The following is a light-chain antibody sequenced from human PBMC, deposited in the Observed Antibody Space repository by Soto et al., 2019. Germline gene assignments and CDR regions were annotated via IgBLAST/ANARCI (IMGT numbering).Light chain of an antibody. J-gene: IGLJ1*01. Sequence: QSALTQPASVSGSPGQSITISCSGTSSDIGSYNHVAWYQQFPGKSPTLMIYAVSDRPSGVSDRFSGSKSGITASLTISGLQTEDEADYYCISYTDRQSYLFGTGTKLTVL. CDR2: AVS. CDR1: SSDIGSYNH. V-gene: IGLV2-14*03. CDR3: ISYTDRQSYL.